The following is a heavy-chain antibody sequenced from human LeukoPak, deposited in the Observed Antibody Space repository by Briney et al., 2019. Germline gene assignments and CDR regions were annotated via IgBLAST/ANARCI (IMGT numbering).Heavy chain of an antibody. D-gene: IGHD1-26*01. J-gene: IGHJ4*02. V-gene: IGHV1-69*13. Sequence: SVKVSCKASGYTFTSYDINWVRQAPGQGLEWMGGVIPVFGVPNYAQRFQGRVTITADESTSTVYLYLTSLRSEDTAVYFCTRGSAGIAPATTKNFFDFWGQGTLVTVSS. CDR2: VIPVFGVP. CDR3: TRGSAGIAPATTKNFFDF. CDR1: GYTFTSYD.